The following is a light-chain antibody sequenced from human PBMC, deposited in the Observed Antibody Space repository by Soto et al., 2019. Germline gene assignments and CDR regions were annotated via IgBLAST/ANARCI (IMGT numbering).Light chain of an antibody. CDR2: DND. V-gene: IGLV1-51*01. CDR3: GTWDNSLSAFI. CDR1: SSNVGNNA. Sequence: QSVLTQPPSVSAAPGQTVTISCSGSSSNVGNNAVAWYQQVPGTAPKALIYDNDKRPSGIPDRFSGSKSGTSATLGITGLQTGDEADYYCGTWDNSLSAFIIGGGTKLTVL. J-gene: IGLJ2*01.